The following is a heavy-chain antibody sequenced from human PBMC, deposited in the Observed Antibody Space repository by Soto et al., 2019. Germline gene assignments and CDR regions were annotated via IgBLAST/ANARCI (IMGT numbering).Heavy chain of an antibody. CDR1: GFTFSSYA. J-gene: IGHJ4*02. D-gene: IGHD6-13*01. Sequence: GGSLRLSCAASGFTFSSYAMHWVRQAPGKGLEWVAVISYDGSNKYYADSVKGRFTISRDNSKNTLYLQMNSLRAEDTAVYYCAEGGYSSSWYAIALWGQGTLVTVSS. V-gene: IGHV3-30-3*01. CDR2: ISYDGSNK. CDR3: AEGGYSSSWYAIAL.